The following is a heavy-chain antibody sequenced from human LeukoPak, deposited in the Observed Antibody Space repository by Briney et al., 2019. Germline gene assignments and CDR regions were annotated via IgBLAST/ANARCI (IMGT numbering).Heavy chain of an antibody. CDR3: AREGSSGYYLYYYYMDV. D-gene: IGHD3-22*01. CDR2: IYYSGST. J-gene: IGHJ6*03. CDR1: GGSISSGDYY. Sequence: SESLSLTCTVSGGSISSGDYYWSWIRQPPGKGLEWIGYIYYSGSTYYNPPLKSLFTISVDTSKHQFSLKLSSVTAADTAVYYCAREGSSGYYLYYYYMDVWGKGTTVTVSS. V-gene: IGHV4-30-4*08.